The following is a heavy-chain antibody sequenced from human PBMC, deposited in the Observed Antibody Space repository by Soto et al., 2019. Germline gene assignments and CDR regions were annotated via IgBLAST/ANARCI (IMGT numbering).Heavy chain of an antibody. CDR2: INPSGGST. V-gene: IGHV1-46*01. D-gene: IGHD2-15*01. Sequence: ASVKVSCKASGYTFTSYYMHWVRQSPGQGLEWMGIINPSGGSTSYAQTFQGRVTMTRDTSTSTVYMELSSLRSEDTAVYYCAREGPMVDCSGGSCYSGYFQHWGQGTLVTVPQ. CDR3: AREGPMVDCSGGSCYSGYFQH. J-gene: IGHJ1*01. CDR1: GYTFTSYY.